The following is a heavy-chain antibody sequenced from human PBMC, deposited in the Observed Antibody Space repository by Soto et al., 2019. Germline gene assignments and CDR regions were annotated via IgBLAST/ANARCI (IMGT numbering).Heavy chain of an antibody. J-gene: IGHJ4*02. CDR1: GFIFSNYA. CDR3: AKNRLARGVAY. V-gene: IGHV3-23*01. D-gene: IGHD3-9*01. Sequence: EVQLLQSGGGLVQPGGSLRLSCEASGFIFSNYAMSWVRQVPGKGLEWVSDISAGGDNTYYTDSVRGRFTISRDNPKTTVYLKMDGLRAEDTAVYYCAKNRLARGVAYWGQGTRVTFSS. CDR2: ISAGGDNT.